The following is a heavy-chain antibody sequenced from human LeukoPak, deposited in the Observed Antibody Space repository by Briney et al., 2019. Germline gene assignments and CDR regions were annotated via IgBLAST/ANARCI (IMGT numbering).Heavy chain of an antibody. Sequence: PGGSLRLSCAASGFTFSSYGVHWVRQAPGKGLEWVAFIRYDGSNKYYADSVKGRFTISRDNSKNTLYLQTNSLRAEDTAVYYCAKDVPYYDSSGYYSQAFDIWGQGTMVTVSS. CDR3: AKDVPYYDSSGYYSQAFDI. CDR2: IRYDGSNK. J-gene: IGHJ3*02. D-gene: IGHD3-22*01. CDR1: GFTFSSYG. V-gene: IGHV3-30*02.